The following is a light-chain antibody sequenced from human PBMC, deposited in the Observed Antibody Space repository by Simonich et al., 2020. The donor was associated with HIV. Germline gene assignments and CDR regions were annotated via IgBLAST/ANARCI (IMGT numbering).Light chain of an antibody. J-gene: IGLJ3*02. CDR3: SSYAGSNNLV. Sequence: QTVVTQEPSFSVSPGGTVTLTCGLSSGSVSTSYYPSWYQQIPGQAPRTLIYNTNTRSSGVPDRFSGSKSGNTASLTVSGLQAEDEADYYCSSYAGSNNLVFGGGTKLTVL. V-gene: IGLV8-61*01. CDR1: SGSVSTSYY. CDR2: NTN.